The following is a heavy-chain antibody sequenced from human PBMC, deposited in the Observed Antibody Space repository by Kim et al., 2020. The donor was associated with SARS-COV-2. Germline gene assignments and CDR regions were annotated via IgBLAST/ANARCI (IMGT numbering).Heavy chain of an antibody. D-gene: IGHD6-13*01. V-gene: IGHV1-46*01. CDR2: T. Sequence: TSYAQKFPGRVTMTRDTSTSTVYMELSSLRSEDTAVYYCARDAAAGYFDYWGQGTLVTVSS. J-gene: IGHJ4*02. CDR3: ARDAAAGYFDY.